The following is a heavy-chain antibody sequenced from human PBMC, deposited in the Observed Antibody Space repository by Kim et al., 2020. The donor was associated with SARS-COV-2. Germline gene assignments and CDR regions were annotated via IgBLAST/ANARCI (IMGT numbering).Heavy chain of an antibody. D-gene: IGHD3-16*02. CDR1: GFSLSTSGVG. Sequence: SGPTLVNPTQTLTLTCTFSGFSLSTSGVGVGWIRQPPGKALEWLALIYWDDDKRYSPSLKSRLTITKDTSKNQVVLTMTNMDPVDTATYYCAHSVFSTTITFGGVIVRNWFDPWGQGTLVTVSS. V-gene: IGHV2-5*02. J-gene: IGHJ5*02. CDR2: IYWDDDK. CDR3: AHSVFSTTITFGGVIVRNWFDP.